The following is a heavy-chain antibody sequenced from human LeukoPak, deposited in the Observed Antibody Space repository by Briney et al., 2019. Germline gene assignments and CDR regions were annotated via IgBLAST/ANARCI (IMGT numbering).Heavy chain of an antibody. CDR3: AREGYSYGLNFDL. CDR1: GGSISSYY. Sequence: XETLSLTCTVSGGSISSYYWSWIRQPPGKGLEWIGYIYYSGSTNYNPSLKSRVTISVDTSKNQFSLKLSSVTAADTAVYYCAREGYSYGLNFDLWGRGTLVTVSS. D-gene: IGHD5-18*01. V-gene: IGHV4-59*01. J-gene: IGHJ2*01. CDR2: IYYSGST.